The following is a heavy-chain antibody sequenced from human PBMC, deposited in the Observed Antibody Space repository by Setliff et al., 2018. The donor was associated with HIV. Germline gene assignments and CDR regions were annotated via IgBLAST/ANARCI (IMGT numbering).Heavy chain of an antibody. CDR1: GGTFSTYV. D-gene: IGHD3-22*01. J-gene: IGHJ6*03. V-gene: IGHV1-69*13. Sequence: SVKVSCKTSGGTFSTYVISWVRQAPGQGLEWMGGIITIFGTPNYAQKFQDRVTIIADESTSTSYMELSSLRSEDTAVYYCVDSSDHHRGSYYYYIDVWGSGTTVTVSS. CDR3: VDSSDHHRGSYYYYIDV. CDR2: IITIFGTP.